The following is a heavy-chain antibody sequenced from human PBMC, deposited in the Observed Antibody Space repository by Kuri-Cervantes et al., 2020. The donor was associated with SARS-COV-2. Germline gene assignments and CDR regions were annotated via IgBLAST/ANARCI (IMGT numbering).Heavy chain of an antibody. CDR3: ARGEHYDFWSGYYY. V-gene: IGHV3-74*01. CDR1: GFTFSSYW. CDR2: INSDGSST. J-gene: IGHJ4*02. D-gene: IGHD3-3*01. Sequence: GESLKISCAASGFTFSSYWMHWVRQAPGKGLVWVSRINSDGSSTSYADSVKGRFTISRDNAKNTLYLQMNSLRAEDTAVYYCARGEHYDFWSGYYYWGQGTLVTVSS.